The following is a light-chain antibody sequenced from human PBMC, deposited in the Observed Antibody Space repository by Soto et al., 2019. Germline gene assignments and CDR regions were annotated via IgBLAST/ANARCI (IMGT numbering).Light chain of an antibody. CDR2: LNTDGSH. CDR1: SGHSNYA. CDR3: QTWGTAIHDVV. J-gene: IGLJ2*01. V-gene: IGLV4-69*01. Sequence: QAVVTQEPSASASLGASVKLTCTLSSGHSNYAIAWHQQQPEKGPRYLMKLNTDGSHSKGDGIPDRFSGSSSGAERHLTISSLQSEDEADYYCQTWGTAIHDVVFGGGTKLTVL.